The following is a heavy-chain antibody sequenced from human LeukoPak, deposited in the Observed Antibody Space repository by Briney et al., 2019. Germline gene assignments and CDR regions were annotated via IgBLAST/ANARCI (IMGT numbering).Heavy chain of an antibody. CDR3: AKVLRIYSSGWASYYMDV. J-gene: IGHJ6*03. CDR1: GFTFSSYW. CDR2: IYWNGGST. V-gene: IGHV3-20*04. Sequence: PGGSLRLSCAASGFTFSSYWMSWVRQAPGKGLEWVSGIYWNGGSTGYADSVKGRFTISRDNAKNSLYLQMNSLRAEDTAVYYCAKVLRIYSSGWASYYMDVWGKGTTVTVSS. D-gene: IGHD6-19*01.